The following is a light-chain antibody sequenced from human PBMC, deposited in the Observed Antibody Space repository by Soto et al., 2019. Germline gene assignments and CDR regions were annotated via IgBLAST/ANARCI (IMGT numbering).Light chain of an antibody. V-gene: IGKV1-12*01. CDR1: QDITTW. Sequence: DIQMAQSPSSVSAFVGDRVAVTCRASQDITTWLAWYQKKPGEAPRLLIYAASSLYSGVPTRFSGSGTGTEFTLTISNLQPEDSAIYYCQQVKGFPLTFGGGTEVEIK. J-gene: IGKJ4*01. CDR2: AAS. CDR3: QQVKGFPLT.